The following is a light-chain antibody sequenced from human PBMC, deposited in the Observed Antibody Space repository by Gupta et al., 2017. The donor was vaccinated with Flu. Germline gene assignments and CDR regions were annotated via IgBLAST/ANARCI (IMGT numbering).Light chain of an antibody. V-gene: IGLV1-44*01. CDR2: RND. CDR3: AAWDDRLNGRV. CDR1: GSSNGSNH. Sequence: SGSSNGSNHVNWDQQVPGTAPKLLIYRNDQRPAGVPDRVSGTKSGTSASLAISGLQSEDEADYYCAAWDDRLNGRVFGGGTKLTVL. J-gene: IGLJ3*02.